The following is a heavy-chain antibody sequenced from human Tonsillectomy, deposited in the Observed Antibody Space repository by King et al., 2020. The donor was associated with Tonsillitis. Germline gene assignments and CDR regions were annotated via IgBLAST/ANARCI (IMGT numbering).Heavy chain of an antibody. CDR3: ARTTVGRFYY. CDR1: GGSFSGYY. Sequence: VQLQQWGAGLLKPSETLSLTCAVFGGSFSGYYWIWLRQPPGKGLEWIGEIDHSGSTNYNPSLKSGVTISVDTSKNKFSLKLSSVTAADTAVYYCARTTVGRFYYWGQGTLVTVSS. CDR2: IDHSGST. D-gene: IGHD4-23*01. J-gene: IGHJ4*02. V-gene: IGHV4-34*01.